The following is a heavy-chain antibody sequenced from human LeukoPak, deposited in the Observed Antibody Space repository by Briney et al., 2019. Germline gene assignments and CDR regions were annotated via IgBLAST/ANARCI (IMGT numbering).Heavy chain of an antibody. CDR3: ARVRWGGLYYFDY. CDR1: GFTFSTYG. CDR2: ISGNGVTT. J-gene: IGHJ4*02. Sequence: PGGSLRLSCAASGFTFSTYGMSWVRQAPGKGLEWVSAISGNGVTTYHADSVKGRFAISRDNAKNTLYLQMNSLRAEDTAVYYCARVRWGGLYYFDYWGQGTLVTVSS. V-gene: IGHV3-23*01. D-gene: IGHD3-16*01.